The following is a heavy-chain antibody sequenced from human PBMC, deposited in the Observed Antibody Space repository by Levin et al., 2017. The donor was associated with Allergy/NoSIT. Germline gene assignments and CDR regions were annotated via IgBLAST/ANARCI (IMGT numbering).Heavy chain of an antibody. D-gene: IGHD1-26*01. J-gene: IGHJ5*02. CDR3: AKDGRKNAGGARWFDL. V-gene: IGHV3-23*01. CDR2: ISSGGSTT. CDR1: GFTFSTYA. Sequence: GGSLRLSCAASGFTFSTYAMTWVRQAPGQGLEWVSAISSGGSTTYYADSVKGRFTISRDNSYNTLYLQMNSLRDVDTAVYYCAKDGRKNAGGARWFDLWGREPWSPSPQ.